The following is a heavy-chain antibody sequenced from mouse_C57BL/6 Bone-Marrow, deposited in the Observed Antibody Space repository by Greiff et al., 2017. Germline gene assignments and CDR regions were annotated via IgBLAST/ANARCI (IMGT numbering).Heavy chain of an antibody. CDR3: GRTGTAQAKSWFAD. J-gene: IGHJ3*01. Sequence: VQLQESGPELVKPGASVKISCKASGYAFSSSWMNWVKQRPGKGLEWIGRIYPGDGDTNYNGKFKGKATLTADKSSSTAYMQLISRPSEDDAVYFCGRTGTAQAKSWFADWGQGTLVTVSA. D-gene: IGHD3-2*02. CDR2: IYPGDGDT. V-gene: IGHV1-82*01. CDR1: GYAFSSSW.